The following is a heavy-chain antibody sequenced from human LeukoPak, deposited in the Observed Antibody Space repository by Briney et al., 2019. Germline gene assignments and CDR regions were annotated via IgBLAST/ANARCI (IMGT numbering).Heavy chain of an antibody. D-gene: IGHD3-10*01. CDR2: INPSGGST. CDR3: ARGVAGYYGSPYWYFDL. V-gene: IGHV1-46*01. Sequence: VASVKVSCKASGYTFTSYYMHWVRQAPGQGLGWMGIINPSGGSTSYAQKFQGRVTMTRDTSTSTVYMELSSLRSEDTAVYYCARGVAGYYGSPYWYFDLWGRGTLVTVSS. CDR1: GYTFTSYY. J-gene: IGHJ2*01.